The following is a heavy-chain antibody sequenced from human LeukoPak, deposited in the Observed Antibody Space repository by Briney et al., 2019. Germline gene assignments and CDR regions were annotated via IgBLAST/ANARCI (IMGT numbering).Heavy chain of an antibody. D-gene: IGHD2-21*02. V-gene: IGHV3-23*01. CDR2: ISGSGGST. CDR1: GFTFSSYA. CDR3: AKSHHVTAIDY. J-gene: IGHJ4*02. Sequence: GGSLRLSCAASGFTFSSYAMSWVRQAPGKGLEWVSAISGSGGSTYYAGSVKGRFTISRNNSKNTLYLQMNSLRADDTAVYYCAKSHHVTAIDYWGQGTLVTVSS.